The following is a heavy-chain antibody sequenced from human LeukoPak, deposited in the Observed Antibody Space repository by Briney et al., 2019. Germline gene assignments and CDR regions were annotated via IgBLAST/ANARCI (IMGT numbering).Heavy chain of an antibody. J-gene: IGHJ4*02. Sequence: GVSERLSCAASGYPLSSYWMIWVRQARGKGLVWLTNKKQDGSEKYYVDSVKGRFTISRDNAENSLYLQMNSLRAEDTAVYFCAREWSSSYVPSFDYWGQGTLVTVSS. V-gene: IGHV3-7*01. CDR3: AREWSSSYVPSFDY. CDR1: GYPLSSYW. D-gene: IGHD6-13*01. CDR2: KKQDGSEK.